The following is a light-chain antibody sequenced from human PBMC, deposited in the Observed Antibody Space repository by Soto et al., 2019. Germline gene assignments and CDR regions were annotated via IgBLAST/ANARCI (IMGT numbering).Light chain of an antibody. CDR2: DVS. Sequence: QSVLTQPASVSGSPGQSITISCTGTSSDVGGYNYVSWYQQHPGKAPKLMTYDVSNRPSGVSNRFSGSRSGNTASLTSSGLQAEDEADYYCSSYTSSSTVVFGGGTKLTVL. CDR3: SSYTSSSTVV. J-gene: IGLJ2*01. CDR1: SSDVGGYNY. V-gene: IGLV2-14*01.